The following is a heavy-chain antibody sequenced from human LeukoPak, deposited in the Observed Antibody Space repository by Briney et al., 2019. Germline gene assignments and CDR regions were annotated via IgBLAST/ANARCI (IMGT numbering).Heavy chain of an antibody. Sequence: GGSLRLSCAASGFTVSSNYMSWVRQAPGKGLEWVSVIYSGGSTYYADSVKGRFTVSRDNSKNTLYLQMNSLRAEDTAVYYCARQLAVAGDNWSDPWGQGTLVTVSS. CDR2: IYSGGST. CDR1: GFTVSSNY. V-gene: IGHV3-66*04. CDR3: ARQLAVAGDNWSDP. J-gene: IGHJ5*02. D-gene: IGHD6-19*01.